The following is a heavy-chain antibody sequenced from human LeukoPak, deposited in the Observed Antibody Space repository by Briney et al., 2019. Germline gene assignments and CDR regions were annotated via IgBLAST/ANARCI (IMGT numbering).Heavy chain of an antibody. V-gene: IGHV1-46*01. D-gene: IGHD6-19*01. CDR2: INPSGGST. J-gene: IGHJ4*02. CDR1: GYTFTSYY. Sequence: ASVKVSCKASGYTFTSYYMHWVRQAPGQGLEWMGIINPSGGSTSYAQKFQGRVTMTRDTSTSTVYMELSSLRSEDTAVYYWAREASSGLIGTSEYYFDYWGQGTLVTVSS. CDR3: AREASSGLIGTSEYYFDY.